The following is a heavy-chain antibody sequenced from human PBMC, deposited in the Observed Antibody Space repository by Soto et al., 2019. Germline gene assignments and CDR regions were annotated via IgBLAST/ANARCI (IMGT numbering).Heavy chain of an antibody. CDR3: AKVGPQARFTMGGDY. V-gene: IGHV3-23*01. CDR1: GFTFSSYA. D-gene: IGHD6-6*01. CDR2: ISGSGGST. J-gene: IGHJ4*02. Sequence: PGGSLRLSCAASGFTFSSYAMSWVRQAPGKGLERVSAISGSGGSTYYADSVKGRFTISRDNSKNTLYLQMNSLRAEDTAVYYCAKVGPQARFTMGGDYWGQGTLVTVSS.